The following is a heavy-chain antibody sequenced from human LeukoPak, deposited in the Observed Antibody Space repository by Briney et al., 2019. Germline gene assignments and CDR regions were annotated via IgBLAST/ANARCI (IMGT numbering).Heavy chain of an antibody. Sequence: GGSLRLSCAASGFTFSSNWMHWVRQGPGKGLVWVSRINSDGSSTRYADSVKGRFTISRDNAKNTLYLQMNSLRAEDTAVYYCARVLVVGTGWFDYWGQGTLVSVSS. D-gene: IGHD2-8*02. V-gene: IGHV3-74*01. CDR2: INSDGSST. CDR3: ARVLVVGTGWFDY. CDR1: GFTFSSNW. J-gene: IGHJ4*02.